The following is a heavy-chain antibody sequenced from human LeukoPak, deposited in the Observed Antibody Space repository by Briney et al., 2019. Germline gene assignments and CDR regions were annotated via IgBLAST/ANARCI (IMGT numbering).Heavy chain of an antibody. J-gene: IGHJ4*02. Sequence: ASVKVSCKASGGTFSSYAISWVRQAPGQGLEWMGRIIPILGIANYAQKFQGRVTITADKSTSTAYMELSSLRSEDTAVYYCARGGYCSSTSCYWGQGTLVTVSS. V-gene: IGHV1-69*04. CDR3: ARGGYCSSTSCY. CDR1: GGTFSSYA. D-gene: IGHD2-2*01. CDR2: IIPILGIA.